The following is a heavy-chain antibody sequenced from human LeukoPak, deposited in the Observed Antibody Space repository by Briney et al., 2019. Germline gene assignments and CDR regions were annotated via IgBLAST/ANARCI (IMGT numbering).Heavy chain of an antibody. V-gene: IGHV3-23*01. J-gene: IGHJ4*02. CDR1: GFXFSSYW. Sequence: GGSLRLSCAASGFXFSSYWISWVRQAPGKGLEWVSSISGNSGSTYYADSVKGRFTISRDNSKNTVYLQMNSLRAEDTAVYYCAKVSAWAMVGATYFDYWGQGTLVTVSS. CDR3: AKVSAWAMVGATYFDY. D-gene: IGHD1-26*01. CDR2: ISGNSGST.